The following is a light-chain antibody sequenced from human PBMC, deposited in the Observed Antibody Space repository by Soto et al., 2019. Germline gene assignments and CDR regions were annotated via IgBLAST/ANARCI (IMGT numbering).Light chain of an antibody. CDR3: QHYYSSPPT. V-gene: IGKV1-8*01. Sequence: AIRMTQFPSSFSASIGDRVTITCRASHDITSSLAWYQHIQGRAPKLLISGASNLQFGVPSRFSGSGSGTDFNLTISSLQSEDFATYYCQHYYSSPPTFGQGTRVE. CDR2: GAS. J-gene: IGKJ1*01. CDR1: HDITSS.